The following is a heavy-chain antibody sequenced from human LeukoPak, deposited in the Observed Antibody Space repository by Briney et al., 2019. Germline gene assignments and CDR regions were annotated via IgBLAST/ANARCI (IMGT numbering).Heavy chain of an antibody. J-gene: IGHJ4*02. CDR1: GFTVSSNY. CDR3: AKNRDPQLERGSDY. CDR2: IRYDGSNK. D-gene: IGHD3-3*01. Sequence: GGSLRLSCAASGFTVSSNYMSWVRQAPGKGLEWVAFIRYDGSNKYYADSVKGRFTISRDNSKNTLYLQMNSLRAEDTAVYYCAKNRDPQLERGSDYWGQGTLVSVSS. V-gene: IGHV3-30*02.